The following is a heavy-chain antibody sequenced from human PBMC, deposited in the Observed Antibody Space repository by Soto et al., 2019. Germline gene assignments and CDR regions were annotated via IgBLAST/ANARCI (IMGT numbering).Heavy chain of an antibody. CDR2: IYHSGST. Sequence: SETLSLTCAVSGGSISSGGYSWSWIRQPPGKGLEWIGYIYHSGSTYYNPSLKSRVTISVDRSKNQFSLKLSSVTAADTATYYCAHYSSTSSFDYWGQGTLVTVSS. D-gene: IGHD6-13*01. V-gene: IGHV4-30-2*01. CDR1: GGSISSGGYS. J-gene: IGHJ4*02. CDR3: AHYSSTSSFDY.